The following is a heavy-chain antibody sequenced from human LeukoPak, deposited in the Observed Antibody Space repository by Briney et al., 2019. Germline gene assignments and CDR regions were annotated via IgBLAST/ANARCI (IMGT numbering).Heavy chain of an antibody. D-gene: IGHD3-10*01. V-gene: IGHV4-30-4*01. Sequence: SETLSLTCTVSGGSLSSGDYYWSWIRQPPGKGLEWNGYIYYSGSTYYNASLKRRVTISVDTSKNQFSLKLSYVTAADTAVYYCASEPRYYYGSGSRNWFDPWGQGTLVTVSS. J-gene: IGHJ5*02. CDR1: GGSLSSGDYY. CDR3: ASEPRYYYGSGSRNWFDP. CDR2: IYYSGST.